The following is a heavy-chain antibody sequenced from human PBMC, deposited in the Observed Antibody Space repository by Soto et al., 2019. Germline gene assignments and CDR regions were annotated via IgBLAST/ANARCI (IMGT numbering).Heavy chain of an antibody. CDR3: ARTIFGVSPPVY. CDR2: INAGNGNT. J-gene: IGHJ4*02. CDR1: GHTFTSYA. D-gene: IGHD3-3*01. Sequence: ASVKVSCKASGHTFTSYAMHWVRQAPGQRLEWMGWINAGNGNTKYSQKFQGRVTITRDTSASTAYMELSSLRSEDTAVYYCARTIFGVSPPVYWGQGTLVTVSS. V-gene: IGHV1-3*01.